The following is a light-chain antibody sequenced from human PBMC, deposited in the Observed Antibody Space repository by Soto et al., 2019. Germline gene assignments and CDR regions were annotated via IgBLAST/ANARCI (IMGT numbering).Light chain of an antibody. Sequence: QSVLTQSASVSGSPGQSITISCTGTSXDVGGYKYVSWYQQHPGKAPKLMIYEVSNRPSGVSNRFSGSRSGNTASLTISGLQAEDEADYYCSSFTSSSTYVFGTGTKVTVL. CDR3: SSFTSSSTYV. CDR1: SXDVGGYKY. V-gene: IGLV2-14*01. CDR2: EVS. J-gene: IGLJ1*01.